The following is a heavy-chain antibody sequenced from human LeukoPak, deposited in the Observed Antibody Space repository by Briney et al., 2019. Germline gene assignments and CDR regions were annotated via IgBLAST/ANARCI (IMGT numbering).Heavy chain of an antibody. Sequence: PSETLSLTCTVSGGSISSYYWSWIRQPAGKGLEWIGRIYTSGSTNYNPSLKSRVTISVDTSKNQFSLKLSSVTAADTAVYYCARDLRIQLWLQFDYWGQGTLVTVSS. CDR3: ARDLRIQLWLQFDY. D-gene: IGHD5-18*01. CDR1: GGSISSYY. CDR2: IYTSGST. V-gene: IGHV4-4*07. J-gene: IGHJ4*02.